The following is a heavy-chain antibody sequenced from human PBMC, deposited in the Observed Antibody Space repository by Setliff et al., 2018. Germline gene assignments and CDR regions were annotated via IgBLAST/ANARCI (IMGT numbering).Heavy chain of an antibody. V-gene: IGHV4-61*09. Sequence: SETLSLTCNVSGGSIAGSTYYWSWIRQPAGKGLEWLGQIYTSWSTNYNPSLKGRATLSIDASKRQFSLKLTSVTAADTAVYYCARMSGFQYMDVWGKGTTVTVSS. CDR3: ARMSGFQYMDV. CDR1: GGSIAGSTYY. D-gene: IGHD3-3*01. CDR2: IYTSWST. J-gene: IGHJ6*03.